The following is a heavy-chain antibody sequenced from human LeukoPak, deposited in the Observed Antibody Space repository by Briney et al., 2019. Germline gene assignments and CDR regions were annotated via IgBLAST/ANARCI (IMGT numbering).Heavy chain of an antibody. J-gene: IGHJ6*02. V-gene: IGHV1-18*01. D-gene: IGHD6-6*01. CDR3: ARYSSSGSWLDYGMDV. Sequence: ASVKVSCKASGYTFTSYGISWVRQAPGQGLEWMGWISAYNGNTNYAQKLQGRVTMTTDTSTSTAYMELRSLRSEDTAVYYCARYSSSGSWLDYGMDVWGQGTTVTVSS. CDR2: ISAYNGNT. CDR1: GYTFTSYG.